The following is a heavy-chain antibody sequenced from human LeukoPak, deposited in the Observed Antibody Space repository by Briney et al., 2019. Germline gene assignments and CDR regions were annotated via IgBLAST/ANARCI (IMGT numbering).Heavy chain of an antibody. Sequence: ASVTVSCKASGYTFTSYGISWVRQAPGQGLEWMGWISAYNGNTNYAQKLQGRVTMTTDTSTSTAYMELRSLRSDDTAVYYCARDLYRRGYSYGYQFDYWGQGTLVTVSS. D-gene: IGHD5-18*01. V-gene: IGHV1-18*01. CDR3: ARDLYRRGYSYGYQFDY. CDR2: ISAYNGNT. CDR1: GYTFTSYG. J-gene: IGHJ4*02.